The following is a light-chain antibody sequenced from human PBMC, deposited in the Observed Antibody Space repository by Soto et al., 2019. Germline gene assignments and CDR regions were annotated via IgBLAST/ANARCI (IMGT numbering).Light chain of an antibody. Sequence: DIVLTQSRGTPALSLGERAALSCRASQSVSSSYLAWYQQKPGQAPRLLIYGESSRATGIPARFSGMWSGTDVTLTISRLEPEEVATDYCQQYNSYSWTFFPVIKVDIK. CDR3: QQYNSYSWT. V-gene: IGKV3-20*01. J-gene: IGKJ1*01. CDR1: QSVSSSY. CDR2: GES.